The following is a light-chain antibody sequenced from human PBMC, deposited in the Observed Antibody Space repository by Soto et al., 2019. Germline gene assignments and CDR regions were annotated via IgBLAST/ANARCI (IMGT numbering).Light chain of an antibody. CDR2: DVS. CDR1: SSDVGYYNY. J-gene: IGLJ1*01. CDR3: SSYTGSNTLGV. V-gene: IGLV2-14*03. Sequence: QSALTQPASMSGSPGQSITISCTGTSSDVGYYNYVSWYQQHPGKAPKLMIYDVSNRPSGISDRFSGSKSANTASLTISGLQPEDEADYYCSSYTGSNTLGVFGTGTKVTVL.